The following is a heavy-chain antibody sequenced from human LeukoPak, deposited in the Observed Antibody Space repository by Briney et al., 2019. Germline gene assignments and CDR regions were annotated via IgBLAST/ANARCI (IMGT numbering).Heavy chain of an antibody. Sequence: SETLSLTCTVSGGSISSYYWSWIRQPPGKGQEWIGYIYTSGSTNYNPSLKSRVTISVDTSKNQFSLKLSSVTAADTAVYYCARRGYSYGYAFDIWGQGTMVTVSS. CDR3: ARRGYSYGYAFDI. CDR1: GGSISSYY. CDR2: IYTSGST. V-gene: IGHV4-4*09. D-gene: IGHD5-18*01. J-gene: IGHJ3*02.